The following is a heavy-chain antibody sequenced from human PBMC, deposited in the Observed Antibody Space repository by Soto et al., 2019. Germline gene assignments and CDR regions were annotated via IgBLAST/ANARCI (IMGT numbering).Heavy chain of an antibody. Sequence: SETLSLTCAVSGYSFSSGYSWGLVRQSPGKGLEWIGSIYHSGSTYYTPSLRSRVTISVDTSKNQLSLKLSSVTAADTAVYYCHRVVTATWWFGPWGQGTLVTSPQ. J-gene: IGHJ5*02. D-gene: IGHD2-15*01. CDR2: IYHSGST. CDR3: HRVVTATWWFGP. V-gene: IGHV4-38-2*01. CDR1: GYSFSSGYS.